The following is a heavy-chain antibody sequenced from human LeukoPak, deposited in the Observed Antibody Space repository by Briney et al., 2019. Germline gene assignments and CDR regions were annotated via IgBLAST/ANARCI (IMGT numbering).Heavy chain of an antibody. V-gene: IGHV3-7*03. CDR2: IKQEGSDK. CDR1: GFTFSAYW. Sequence: GGSLRLSFSASGFTFSAYWMSWGRQAPGKGLERVANIKQEGSDKYYVDSVKGRFPISRDNAQNSLYLQMNRLRAEETGVYYCARKPVVGSYFDYWRQGTAVPV. D-gene: IGHD4-23*01. CDR3: ARKPVVGSYFDY. J-gene: IGHJ4*02.